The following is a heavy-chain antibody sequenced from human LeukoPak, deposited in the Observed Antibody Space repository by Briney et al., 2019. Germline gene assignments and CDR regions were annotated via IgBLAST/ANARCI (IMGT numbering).Heavy chain of an antibody. CDR3: SRYQRYFDWSHPIDY. CDR1: GFTFSSYA. CDR2: ISYDGSNK. V-gene: IGHV3-30-3*01. D-gene: IGHD3-9*01. Sequence: PGGSLRLSCAASGFTFSSYAMHWVRQAPGKGLEWVAVISYDGSNKYYADSVKGRFTISRDNSENTLYLQMNSLRAEDTAVYYCSRYQRYFDWSHPIDYWGQGTLVTVSS. J-gene: IGHJ4*02.